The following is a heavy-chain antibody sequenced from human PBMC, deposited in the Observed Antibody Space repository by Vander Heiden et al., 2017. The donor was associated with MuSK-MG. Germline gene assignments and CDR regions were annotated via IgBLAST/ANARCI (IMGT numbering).Heavy chain of an antibody. CDR2: ISSSSSYT. Sequence: QVQLVQSGGGLVKPGGSLRLSCAASGFTFSDHYMSWIRQAPGKGLEWVSYISSSSSYTNYADSVKGRVTISRDNAKKSLYLLMTSLRVEETALYYCARDRSLMVRGGTSDTWFDYWCQGSLVTVSS. CDR3: ARDRSLMVRGGTSDTWFDY. J-gene: IGHJ4*02. D-gene: IGHD3-10*01. CDR1: GFTFSDHY. V-gene: IGHV3-11*06.